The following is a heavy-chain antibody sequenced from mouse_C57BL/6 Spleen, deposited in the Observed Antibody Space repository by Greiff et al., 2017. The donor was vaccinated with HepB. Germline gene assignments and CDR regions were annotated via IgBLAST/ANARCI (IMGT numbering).Heavy chain of an antibody. D-gene: IGHD1-1*01. Sequence: QVQLQQSGAELVRPGSSVKLSCKASGYTFTSYWMDWVKQRPGQGLEWIGNIYPSDSETHYNQKFKDKATLTVDKSSSTAYMQLSSLTSEDSAVYYCARGYYGTGGYFDVWGTGTTVTVSS. J-gene: IGHJ1*03. CDR2: IYPSDSET. CDR1: GYTFTSYW. V-gene: IGHV1-61*01. CDR3: ARGYYGTGGYFDV.